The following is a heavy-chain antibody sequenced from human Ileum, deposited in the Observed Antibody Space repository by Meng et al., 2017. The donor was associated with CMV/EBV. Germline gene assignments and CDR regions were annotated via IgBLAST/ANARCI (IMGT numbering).Heavy chain of an antibody. CDR2: MYRDGTT. CDR3: ARGTPNFGFDY. Sequence: QVQLQEAGLRLVKPSGTLSLTCAVSGDSISSNNWWSWVRLSPGEGLEWIGDMYRDGTTNYNPSLKSRVTMSVDKSKNQFSLRLNSLTAADTAVYYCARGTPNFGFDYWGQGTLVTVSS. J-gene: IGHJ4*02. V-gene: IGHV4-4*02. CDR1: GDSISSNNW. D-gene: IGHD1-1*01.